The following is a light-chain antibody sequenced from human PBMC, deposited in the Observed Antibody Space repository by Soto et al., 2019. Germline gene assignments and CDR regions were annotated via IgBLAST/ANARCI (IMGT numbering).Light chain of an antibody. CDR1: SSNIGTNT. V-gene: IGLV1-44*01. Sequence: QPVLTQPPSASGTPGQRVTISCAGSSSNIGTNTVNWYQQLQGTAPKLLIYSNTQRPSGVPDRFSGSKSGTSASLAISGLNSEDETDYYCAAWDDSLNGVVFGGGTTLA. J-gene: IGLJ2*01. CDR2: SNT. CDR3: AAWDDSLNGVV.